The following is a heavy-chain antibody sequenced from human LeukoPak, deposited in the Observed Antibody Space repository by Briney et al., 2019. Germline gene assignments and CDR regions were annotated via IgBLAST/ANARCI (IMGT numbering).Heavy chain of an antibody. CDR3: ARALAQGGSFDLYYFDS. CDR1: GYTFTNYD. CDR2: ISAQHGQT. Sequence: CKASGYTFTNYDINWVRQATGQGLEWMGWISAQHGQTEYAPNSQDRVTMTTDTYTNTAYMELRSLRSDDTAVYYCARALAQGGSFDLYYFDSWGQGSLVTVSS. V-gene: IGHV1-18*01. J-gene: IGHJ4*02. D-gene: IGHD3-9*01.